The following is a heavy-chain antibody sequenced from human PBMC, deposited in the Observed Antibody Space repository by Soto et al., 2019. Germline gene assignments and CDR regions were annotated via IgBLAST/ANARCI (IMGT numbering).Heavy chain of an antibody. CDR3: ARMYSSGSGWFHP. J-gene: IGHJ5*02. CDR1: GYSITAGGYY. Sequence: KTSEILSLTCFVSGYSITAGGYYWSWIRHHPGKGLEWIGSFYSSGSIIYNPSLRSRVSISGDTSSNQFSMSLTSVTAADTARYYCARMYSSGSGWFHPWGQGTLVTVSS. V-gene: IGHV4-31*03. D-gene: IGHD6-19*01. CDR2: FYSSGSI.